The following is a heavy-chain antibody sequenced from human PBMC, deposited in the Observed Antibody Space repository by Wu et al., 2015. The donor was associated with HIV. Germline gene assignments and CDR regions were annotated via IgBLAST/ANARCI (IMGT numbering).Heavy chain of an antibody. J-gene: IGHJ6*03. CDR2: IIPIFGTA. CDR3: ARVADHYYGSGSYYNEYYYMDS. CDR1: GGTFSSYA. D-gene: IGHD3-10*01. V-gene: IGHV1-69*13. Sequence: QVQLVQSGAEVKKPGSSVKVSCKASGGTFSSYAISWVRQAPGQGLEWMGRIIPIFGTANYAQKFQGRVTITADESTSTAYMELSSLRSEDTAVYYCARVADHYYGSGSYYNEYYYMDSGAKGPRSPSP.